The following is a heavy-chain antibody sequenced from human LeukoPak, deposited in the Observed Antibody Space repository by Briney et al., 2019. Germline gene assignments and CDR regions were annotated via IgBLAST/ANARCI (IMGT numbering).Heavy chain of an antibody. V-gene: IGHV1-8*01. CDR2: MNPNSGNT. CDR3: ASGCSGGSCYRIRAFDI. Sequence: ASVKVSCKASGYTFTSYDINWVRRATGQGLEWMGWMNPNSGNTGYAQKFQGRVTMTRNTSISTAYMELSSLRSEDTAVYYCASGCSGGSCYRIRAFDIWGQGTMVTVSS. J-gene: IGHJ3*02. CDR1: GYTFTSYD. D-gene: IGHD2-15*01.